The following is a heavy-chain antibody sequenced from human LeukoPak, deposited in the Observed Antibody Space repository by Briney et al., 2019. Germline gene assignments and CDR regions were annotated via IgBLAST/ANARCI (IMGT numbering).Heavy chain of an antibody. J-gene: IGHJ6*02. CDR2: IYYSGST. CDR1: GGSFSGYY. V-gene: IGHV4-59*08. CDR3: ARLFSAGDGYQYYYYYGMDV. Sequence: SETLSLTCAVYGGSFSGYYWSWIRQPPGKGLEWIGYIYYSGSTNYNPSLKSRVTISVDTSKNQFSLKLSSVTAADTAVYCARLFSAGDGYQYYYYYGMDVWGQGTTVTVSS. D-gene: IGHD5-24*01.